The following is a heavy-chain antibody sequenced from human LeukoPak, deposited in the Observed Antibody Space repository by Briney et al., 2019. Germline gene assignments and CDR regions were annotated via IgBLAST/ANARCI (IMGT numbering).Heavy chain of an antibody. CDR2: INPSGGST. Sequence: GASVKVSCKASGYTFTSYYMHWVRQAPGQGLERMGIINPSGGSTSYAQKFQGRVTMTRDTSTSTVYMELSSLRSEDTAVYYCARDERDLKWEIQYYFDYWAREPWSPSPQ. D-gene: IGHD1-26*01. CDR3: ARDERDLKWEIQYYFDY. V-gene: IGHV1-46*01. CDR1: GYTFTSYY. J-gene: IGHJ4*02.